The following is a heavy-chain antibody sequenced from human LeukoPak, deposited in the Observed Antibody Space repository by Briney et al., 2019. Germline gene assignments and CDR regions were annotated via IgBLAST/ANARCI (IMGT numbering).Heavy chain of an antibody. D-gene: IGHD6-6*01. CDR2: IRSKTYGGTT. J-gene: IGHJ4*02. Sequence: GGSLRLSCTASGFAFGDYGMSWFRQAPGKGLEWVGFIRSKTYGGTTEYAASVKGRFTISRDDSKSIAYLQMNSLKTEDTAVYYCTRDRYSNSPFDYWGQGTLVTVSS. CDR3: TRDRYSNSPFDY. CDR1: GFAFGDYG. V-gene: IGHV3-49*03.